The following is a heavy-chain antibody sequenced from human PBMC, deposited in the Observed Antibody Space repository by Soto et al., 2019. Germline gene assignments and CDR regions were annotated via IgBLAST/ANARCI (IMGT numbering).Heavy chain of an antibody. CDR2: INHSGST. CDR3: ARGFNDVVVPAAIPSHYYYYVDV. CDR1: GGSFSGYY. Sequence: SETLSLTCAVYGGSFSGYYWSWIRQPPGKGLEWIGEINHSGSTNYNPSLKSRVTISVDTSKNQFSLKLSSVTAADTAVYYCARGFNDVVVPAAIPSHYYYYVDVWGKGTTVTVSS. V-gene: IGHV4-34*01. J-gene: IGHJ6*03. D-gene: IGHD2-2*01.